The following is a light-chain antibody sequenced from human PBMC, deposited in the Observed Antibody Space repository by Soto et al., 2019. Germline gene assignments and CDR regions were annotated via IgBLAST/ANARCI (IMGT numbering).Light chain of an antibody. Sequence: QSALTQPASVSGSPGQSITISCTGTSSDVGGYNYVSWYQQDPGKAPKLIIYDVSNRPSGVSNRFSGSKSGNTASLTISGLQAEDEADYYCSSYTSSRTVLFGGGTKLTVL. CDR2: DVS. V-gene: IGLV2-14*01. CDR3: SSYTSSRTVL. CDR1: SSDVGGYNY. J-gene: IGLJ2*01.